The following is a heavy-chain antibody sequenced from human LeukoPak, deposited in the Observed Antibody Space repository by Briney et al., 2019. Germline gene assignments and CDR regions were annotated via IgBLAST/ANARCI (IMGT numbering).Heavy chain of an antibody. D-gene: IGHD6-6*01. CDR1: GYTFTGYY. V-gene: IGHV1-2*02. CDR2: INPNSGGT. Sequence: ASVKVSCKASGYTFTGYYMHWVRQAPGQGLEWMGWINPNSGGTNYAQKFQGRVTMTRDTSISTAYMELSRLRSDDTAVYYCARQPIGSSPHYYYYYMDVWGKGTTVTVSS. CDR3: ARQPIGSSPHYYYYYMDV. J-gene: IGHJ6*03.